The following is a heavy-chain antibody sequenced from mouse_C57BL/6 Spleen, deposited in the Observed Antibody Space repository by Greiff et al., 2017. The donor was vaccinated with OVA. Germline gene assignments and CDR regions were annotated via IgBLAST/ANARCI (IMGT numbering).Heavy chain of an antibody. CDR2: INPNNGGT. CDR1: GYTFTDYN. J-gene: IGHJ2*01. V-gene: IGHV1-22*01. D-gene: IGHD6-5*01. Sequence: EVQLQESGPELVKPGASVKMSCKASGYTFTDYNMHWVKQSHGKSLEWIGYINPNNGGTSYNQKFKGKATLTVNKSSSTAYMELRSLTSEDSAVYYCASYAKYYFDYWGQGTTLTVSS. CDR3: ASYAKYYFDY.